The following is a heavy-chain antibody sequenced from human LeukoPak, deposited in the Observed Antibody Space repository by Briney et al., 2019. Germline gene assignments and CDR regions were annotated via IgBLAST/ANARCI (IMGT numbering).Heavy chain of an antibody. CDR2: IIPIFGTA. Sequence: AASVKVSCKASGGTFSSYAISWVRQAPGQGLEWMGGIIPIFGTANYAQKFQGRVTITADESTSTAYMELSSLRSEDTAVYYCASHQRWELLDAFDIWGQGTMVTVSS. J-gene: IGHJ3*02. D-gene: IGHD1-26*01. CDR3: ASHQRWELLDAFDI. V-gene: IGHV1-69*01. CDR1: GGTFSSYA.